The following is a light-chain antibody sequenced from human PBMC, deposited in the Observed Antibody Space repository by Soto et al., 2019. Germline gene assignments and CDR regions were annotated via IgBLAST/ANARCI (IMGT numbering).Light chain of an antibody. Sequence: DIVMTQSPDSLAVSLGERATINCKSSQSVVYSSNNKNYLAWYQQKPGQPPKLLIYWASTRESGVPDRFSGSGSGTDFTLTISSLQAEDVAVYYCQQYYSTPLTFGRGTKVDIX. CDR3: QQYYSTPLT. CDR2: WAS. CDR1: QSVVYSSNNKNY. V-gene: IGKV4-1*01. J-gene: IGKJ3*01.